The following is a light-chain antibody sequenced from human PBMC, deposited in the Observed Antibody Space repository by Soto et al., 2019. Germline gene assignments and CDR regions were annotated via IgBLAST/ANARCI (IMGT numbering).Light chain of an antibody. Sequence: DLQMTQSPSSLSASVGDRVTITCQASQDIRNYLNWYQQKPGKAPKLLIYDASNLETGVPSRFSGSGSGTDFIFTISSLQPEAIATYYCQQYDNLPALTFGGGTKVEIK. J-gene: IGKJ4*01. CDR2: DAS. CDR1: QDIRNY. V-gene: IGKV1-33*01. CDR3: QQYDNLPALT.